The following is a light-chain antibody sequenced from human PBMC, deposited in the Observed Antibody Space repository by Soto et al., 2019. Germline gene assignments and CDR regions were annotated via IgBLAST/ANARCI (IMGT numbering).Light chain of an antibody. V-gene: IGKV1-39*01. J-gene: IGKJ1*01. Sequence: DIQMTQSPSSLSASVGERVTITCRASQSIDTYLNWYQLKPGKAPNLLIYAATRLHTGVPSRLSGSGSGTGFTLSISNLQPEDFATYYCQQVYSTPGTFGQGTKV. CDR2: AAT. CDR1: QSIDTY. CDR3: QQVYSTPGT.